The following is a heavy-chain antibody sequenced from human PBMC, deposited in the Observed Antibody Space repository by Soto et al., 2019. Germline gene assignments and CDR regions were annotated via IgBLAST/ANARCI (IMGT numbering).Heavy chain of an antibody. V-gene: IGHV1-69*02. CDR2: IIPILGIA. J-gene: IGHJ3*02. D-gene: IGHD6-13*01. CDR1: RDSCSSYT. Sequence: GGSVKVSCKASRDSCSSYTISWVRQAPGQGLEWMGRIIPILGIANYAQKFQGRVTITADKSTSTAYMELSSLRSEDTAVYYCARTVQAAASRAFDIWGQGTMVTVSS. CDR3: ARTVQAAASRAFDI.